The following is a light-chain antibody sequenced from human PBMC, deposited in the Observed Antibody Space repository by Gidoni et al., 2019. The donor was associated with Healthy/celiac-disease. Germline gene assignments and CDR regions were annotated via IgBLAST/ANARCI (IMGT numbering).Light chain of an antibody. Sequence: DIQMTHSPSSLSASVVDRVTITCRASQSISSYLHWYQQKPGKAPKLLIYAASSLQSGVPSRFSGSGSGTDFTLTISSLQPEDFATYYCQQSYSTPLTFGGGTKVEIK. CDR3: QQSYSTPLT. V-gene: IGKV1-39*01. J-gene: IGKJ4*01. CDR1: QSISSY. CDR2: AAS.